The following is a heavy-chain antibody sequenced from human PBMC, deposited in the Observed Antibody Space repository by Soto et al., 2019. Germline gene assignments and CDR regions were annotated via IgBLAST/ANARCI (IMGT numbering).Heavy chain of an antibody. CDR2: IYYSGST. V-gene: IGHV4-59*01. Sequence: PSETLSLTCTVSGGSIRSYYWSWIRQPPGKGLEWIGYIYYSGSTNYNPSLKSRVTITVDTSKNQFSLKLSSVTAADTAVYYCARGGGEYYYDSSGPFAFDIWGQGTMVTVSS. CDR1: GGSIRSYY. CDR3: ARGGGEYYYDSSGPFAFDI. D-gene: IGHD3-22*01. J-gene: IGHJ3*02.